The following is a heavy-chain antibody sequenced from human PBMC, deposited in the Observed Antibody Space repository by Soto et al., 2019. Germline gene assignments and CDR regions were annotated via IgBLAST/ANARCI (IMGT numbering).Heavy chain of an antibody. D-gene: IGHD4-17*01. CDR3: AREMMGNYGGYALVY. Sequence: EVQLVESGGGLVQPGGSLRLSCAASGFSFSTYSMNWVRQAPGKGLEWLSYISSSSGTVFYADSVKGRFTISRDNAKNSLFLQMSRLRDEDTAVYYCAREMMGNYGGYALVYWGQGTLVTVSS. CDR2: ISSSSGTV. CDR1: GFSFSTYS. V-gene: IGHV3-48*02. J-gene: IGHJ4*02.